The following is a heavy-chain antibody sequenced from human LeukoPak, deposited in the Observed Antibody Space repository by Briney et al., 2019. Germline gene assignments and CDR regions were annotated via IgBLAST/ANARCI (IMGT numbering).Heavy chain of an antibody. J-gene: IGHJ4*02. CDR1: GFTFSSYN. D-gene: IGHD2-2*01. Sequence: TGGSLRLSCVASGFTFSSYNMNWVRQAPGKGLGWVSYINVGSTTIYYADSVKGRFTISRDNAKNSLYLQMNSLRDEDTAVYYCATLGYCSGTACYAPPWVPPPVDYWGQGTLVTVSS. CDR2: INVGSTTI. V-gene: IGHV3-48*02. CDR3: ATLGYCSGTACYAPPWVPPPVDY.